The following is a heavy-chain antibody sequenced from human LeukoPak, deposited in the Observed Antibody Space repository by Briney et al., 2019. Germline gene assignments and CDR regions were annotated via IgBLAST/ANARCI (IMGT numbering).Heavy chain of an antibody. D-gene: IGHD3-16*01. CDR1: GYTFTSYY. V-gene: IGHV1-46*01. J-gene: IGHJ4*02. CDR3: TRELGGSHNDY. Sequence: ASVKVSCKTSGYTFTSYYIHWVRQAPGQGLEWVGIINPRGGSTTYGQKFQGRVTMTRDTSTSTVYMELSSLRSEDTAVYYCTRELGGSHNDYWGQGTLVTVSS. CDR2: INPRGGST.